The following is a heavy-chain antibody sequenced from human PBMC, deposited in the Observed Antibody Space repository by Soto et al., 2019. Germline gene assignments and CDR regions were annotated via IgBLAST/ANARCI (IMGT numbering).Heavy chain of an antibody. CDR2: FSGASGNT. Sequence: PGGSLRLSCAASGFAFSSSIMSWVRQAPGKGLEWVSTFSGASGNTYYADSVKGRLTISRDNSRNTLYLQMSSLRAEDTAVYYCAKRGHNFFDYWGQGTLDTVSS. D-gene: IGHD2-15*01. CDR1: GFAFSSSI. V-gene: IGHV3-23*01. J-gene: IGHJ4*01. CDR3: AKRGHNFFDY.